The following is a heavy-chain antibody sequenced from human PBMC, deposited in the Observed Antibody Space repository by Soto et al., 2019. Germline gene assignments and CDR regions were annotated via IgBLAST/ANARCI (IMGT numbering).Heavy chain of an antibody. Sequence: QVHFVQSGAEVKKPGASVKVSCKTSGYTFSGHAIHWPRQAPGQRPEWMGWISTYNGDANYAQRFQGRVTMTTDTSTSTTFMELRSLRSDDTAVYYCAREGPRPYYYYGMDVW. CDR2: ISTYNGDA. CDR1: GYTFSGHA. D-gene: IGHD6-6*01. J-gene: IGHJ6*01. CDR3: AREGPRPYYYYGMDV. V-gene: IGHV1-18*01.